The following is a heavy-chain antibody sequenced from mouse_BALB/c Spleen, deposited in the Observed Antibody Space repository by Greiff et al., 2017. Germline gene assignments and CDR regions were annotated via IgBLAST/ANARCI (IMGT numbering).Heavy chain of an antibody. V-gene: IGHV1-63*02. D-gene: IGHD2-1*01. CDR1: GYTFTNYW. CDR3: ARKNLLDY. J-gene: IGHJ2*01. Sequence: QVQLQQSGPELEKPGASVKISCKASGYTFTNYWLGWVKQRPGHGLEWIGDIYPGGGYTNYNEKFKGKATLTADTSSSTAYMQLSSLTSEDSAVYFCARKNLLDYWGQGTTLTVSS. CDR2: IYPGGGYT.